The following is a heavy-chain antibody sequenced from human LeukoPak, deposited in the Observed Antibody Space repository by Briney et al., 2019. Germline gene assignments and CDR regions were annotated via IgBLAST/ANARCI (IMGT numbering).Heavy chain of an antibody. CDR2: ISGSGGNT. V-gene: IGHV3-23*01. Sequence: GGSLRLSCAASGFIFRSYGMSWVRQAPGKGLEWVSGISGSGGNTYYVESVKGRFTISRDNSKSTLYLQMNSLKASDTAMYYCARLHTSGSPGEGSWGQGTLVTVSS. CDR1: GFIFRSYG. CDR3: ARLHTSGSPGEGS. D-gene: IGHD6-19*01. J-gene: IGHJ5*02.